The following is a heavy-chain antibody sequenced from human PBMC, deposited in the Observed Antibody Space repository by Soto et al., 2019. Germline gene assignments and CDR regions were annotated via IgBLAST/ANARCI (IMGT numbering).Heavy chain of an antibody. CDR1: GFTFSSYS. CDR2: ISSSSSYI. J-gene: IGHJ5*02. D-gene: IGHD5-12*01. CDR3: ARDLRDGYNTNWFDP. Sequence: GGSLRLSCAASGFTFSSYSMNWVRQAPGKGLEWVSSISSSSSYIYYADSVKGRFTISRDNAKNSLYLQMNSLRAEDTAVYYCARDLRDGYNTNWFDPWGQGTLVTVSS. V-gene: IGHV3-21*01.